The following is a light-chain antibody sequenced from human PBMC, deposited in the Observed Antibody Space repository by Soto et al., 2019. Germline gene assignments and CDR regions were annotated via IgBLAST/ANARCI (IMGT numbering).Light chain of an antibody. CDR3: EYDHNSGNRFVDV. CDR1: SVYSNYN. V-gene: IGLV9-49*01. Sequence: QSVLTQPPSVSASLGASVTLTCTVSSVYSNYNVDWYQHRQGKGPRFGLRVGNGGIVGAKGEGTPDRFPSFGSGLNRFLTIKNIQEEAEDDDHCEYDHNSGNRFVDVFGPGTKLTVL. CDR2: VGNGGIVG. J-gene: IGLJ1*01.